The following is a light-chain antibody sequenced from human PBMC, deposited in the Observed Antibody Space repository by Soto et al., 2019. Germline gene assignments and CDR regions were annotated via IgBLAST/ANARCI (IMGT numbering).Light chain of an antibody. Sequence: DIQMTQSPSTLSASVGDSVTITCRASQSISPWLAWYQQKPGKAPTLLIYKASSLEGGVPSMFSGSGSRTDFNITISSLQPDDFATYYCQQYNTYPLTFGGGITVEIK. CDR3: QQYNTYPLT. V-gene: IGKV1-5*03. CDR2: KAS. CDR1: QSISPW. J-gene: IGKJ4*01.